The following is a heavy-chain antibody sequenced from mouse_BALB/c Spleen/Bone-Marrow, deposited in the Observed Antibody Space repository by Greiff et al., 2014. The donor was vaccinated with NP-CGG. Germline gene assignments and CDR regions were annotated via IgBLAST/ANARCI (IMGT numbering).Heavy chain of an antibody. CDR2: INPDSRTI. CDR1: GFDLSGYW. V-gene: IGHV4-1*02. CDR3: ARNGYYGWMTY. J-gene: IGHJ3*01. Sequence: VQLKESGGGLVQPGGSLKLSCAASGFDLSGYWMTWVRQAPGKGLEWIGEINPDSRTINYKPSLKEKFIMSRDNAKNTLYLQMSKVRSGDTALYYCARNGYYGWMTYWGQGTLVTVSA. D-gene: IGHD1-2*01.